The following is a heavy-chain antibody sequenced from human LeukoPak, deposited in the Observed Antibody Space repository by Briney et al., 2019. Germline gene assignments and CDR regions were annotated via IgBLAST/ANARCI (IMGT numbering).Heavy chain of an antibody. J-gene: IGHJ5*02. CDR2: IYTSGST. V-gene: IGHV4-38-2*02. CDR3: ARGPRFGELLWHWFDP. Sequence: SETLSLTCTVSGYSISSGYYWAWIRQPPGKGLEWIGRIYTSGSTNYNPSLKSRVTISVDTSKNQFSLKLSSVTAADTAVYYCARGPRFGELLWHWFDPWGQGTLVTVSS. D-gene: IGHD3-10*01. CDR1: GYSISSGYY.